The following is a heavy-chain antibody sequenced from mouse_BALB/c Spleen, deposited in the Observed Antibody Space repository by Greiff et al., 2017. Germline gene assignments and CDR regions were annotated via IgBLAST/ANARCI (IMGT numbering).Heavy chain of an antibody. D-gene: IGHD1-1*01. V-gene: IGHV1-7*01. CDR1: GYTFTSYW. CDR3: ARRGPYGSSPRAMDY. Sequence: QVQLQQSGAELAKPGASVKMSCKASGYTFTSYWMHWVKQRPGQGLEWIGYINPSTGYTEYNQKFKDKATLTADKSSSTAYMQLSSLTSEDSAVYYCARRGPYGSSPRAMDYWGQGTSVTVSS. CDR2: INPSTGYT. J-gene: IGHJ4*01.